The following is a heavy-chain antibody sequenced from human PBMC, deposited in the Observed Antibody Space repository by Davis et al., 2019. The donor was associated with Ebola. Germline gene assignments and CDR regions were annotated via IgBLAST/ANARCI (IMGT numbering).Heavy chain of an antibody. CDR1: GFTFSSYA. J-gene: IGHJ4*02. CDR2: ISYDGSNK. CDR3: AKDYRVLVDSDFDY. D-gene: IGHD3-3*02. V-gene: IGHV3-30-3*01. Sequence: PGGSLRLSCAASGFTFSSYAMHWVRQAPGKGLEWVAVISYDGSNKYYADSVKGRFTISRDNSKNTLYLQMNSLRAEDTAVYYCAKDYRVLVDSDFDYWGQGTLVTVSS.